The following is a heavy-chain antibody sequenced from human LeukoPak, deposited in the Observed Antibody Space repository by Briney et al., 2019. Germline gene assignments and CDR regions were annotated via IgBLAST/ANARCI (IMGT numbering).Heavy chain of an antibody. D-gene: IGHD1-1*01. V-gene: IGHV1-18*01. CDR3: ARELHVERDDY. Sequence: ASVKVSCKASGFVFTSYGFTWVRQAPGQGLEWMGWISANDGKTHYSKKHQGRVTMSTDTVTSTAYMELRSLRSDDTAVYYCARELHVERDDYWGQGTLVTVSS. CDR2: ISANDGKT. J-gene: IGHJ4*02. CDR1: GFVFTSYG.